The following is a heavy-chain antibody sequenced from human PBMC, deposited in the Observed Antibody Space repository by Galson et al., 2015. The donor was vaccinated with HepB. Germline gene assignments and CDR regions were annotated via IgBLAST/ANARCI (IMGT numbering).Heavy chain of an antibody. J-gene: IGHJ4*02. D-gene: IGHD2-8*01. Sequence: ETLSLTCTVSGGSISSSSYYWGWIRQPPGKGLEWIGSIYYSGSTYYNPSLKSRVTISVDTSKNQFSLKLSSVTAADTAVYYCARLTSTHLLMVYATTTGIDYWGQGTLVTVSS. CDR1: GGSISSSSYY. CDR3: ARLTSTHLLMVYATTTGIDY. V-gene: IGHV4-39*01. CDR2: IYYSGST.